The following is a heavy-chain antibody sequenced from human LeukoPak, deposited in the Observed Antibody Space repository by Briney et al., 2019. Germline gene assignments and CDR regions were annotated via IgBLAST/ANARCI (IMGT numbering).Heavy chain of an antibody. CDR3: AAGSYYGSGSYPGY. J-gene: IGHJ4*02. CDR2: IVVGSGNT. CDR1: GFTFTSSA. D-gene: IGHD3-10*01. V-gene: IGHV1-58*02. Sequence: SVKVSCKASGFTFTSSAMQWVRQARGQRLEWIGWIVVGSGNTNSAQKFQERVTITRDMSTSTAYMELSSLRSEDTAVYYCAAGSYYGSGSYPGYWGQETLVTVSS.